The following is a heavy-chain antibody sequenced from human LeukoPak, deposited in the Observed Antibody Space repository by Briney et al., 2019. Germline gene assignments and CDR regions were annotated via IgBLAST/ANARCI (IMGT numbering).Heavy chain of an antibody. CDR2: IRYDGSNK. CDR1: GFTFSSYG. J-gene: IGHJ4*02. D-gene: IGHD2-2*01. V-gene: IGHV3-30*02. CDR3: GYSWDCSSTSCPSHFDY. Sequence: GGSLRLSCAASGFTFSSYGMHWVRQAPGKGLEWVAFIRYDGSNKYYADSVKGRFTISRDNSKNTLYLQMNSLRAEDTAVYYCGYSWDCSSTSCPSHFDYWGQGTLVTVSS.